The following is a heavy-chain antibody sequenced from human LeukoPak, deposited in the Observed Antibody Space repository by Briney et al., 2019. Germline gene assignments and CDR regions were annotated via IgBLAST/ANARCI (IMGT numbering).Heavy chain of an antibody. V-gene: IGHV3-66*02. J-gene: IGHJ4*02. CDR3: AKGPKQLVFVRGYYFDD. CDR1: EFSVGSNY. CDR2: IYSGGST. D-gene: IGHD6-13*01. Sequence: GGSLRLSCAASEFSVGSNYVTWVRQAPGKGLEWVSLIYSGGSTYYADSVKGRFTISRDNSKNTLYLQMNSLRIEDTAVFYCAKGPKQLVFVRGYYFDDWGQGTLVTVSS.